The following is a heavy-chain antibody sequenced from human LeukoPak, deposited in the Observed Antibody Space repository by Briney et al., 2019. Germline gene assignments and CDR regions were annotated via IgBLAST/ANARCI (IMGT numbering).Heavy chain of an antibody. CDR3: AKEPDDKEYYFDY. CDR2: ISYDGSSK. D-gene: IGHD1-14*01. V-gene: IGHV3-30*18. Sequence: GGSLRLSCAASGFTFSSYGMHWVRQAPGKGLEGVAVISYDGSSKYYADSVKGRFTISRDNSKNTLYLQMNSLRAEDTAVYYCAKEPDDKEYYFDYWGQGTLVTVSS. CDR1: GFTFSSYG. J-gene: IGHJ4*02.